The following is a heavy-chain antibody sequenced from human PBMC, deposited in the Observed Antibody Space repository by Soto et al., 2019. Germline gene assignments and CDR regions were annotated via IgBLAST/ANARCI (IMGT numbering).Heavy chain of an antibody. J-gene: IGHJ4*02. D-gene: IGHD4-17*01. V-gene: IGHV4-30-4*01. Sequence: SETLSLTCTVSGGSISSGGYYWSWIRQPPGKGLEWIGYIYYSGSTYYNPSLKSRVTISVDTSKNQFSLKLSSVTAADTAVYYCAREHGDYERDYWGQGTLVTVSS. CDR2: IYYSGST. CDR3: AREHGDYERDY. CDR1: GGSISSGGYY.